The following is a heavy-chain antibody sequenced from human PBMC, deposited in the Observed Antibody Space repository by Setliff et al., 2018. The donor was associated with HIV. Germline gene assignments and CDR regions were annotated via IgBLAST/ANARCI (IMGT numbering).Heavy chain of an antibody. D-gene: IGHD1-26*01. V-gene: IGHV4-4*02. Sequence: SETLSLTCAVSGGSISSSNWWSWVRQPPGKGLEWIGEAYHTGSTNYSPSLERRVTISVDTSKNQFSLALTSVTAADTAVYYCGRGPRIVGASWAVIDYWGQGKPVTVSS. CDR2: AYHTGST. CDR1: GGSISSSNW. CDR3: GRGPRIVGASWAVIDY. J-gene: IGHJ4*02.